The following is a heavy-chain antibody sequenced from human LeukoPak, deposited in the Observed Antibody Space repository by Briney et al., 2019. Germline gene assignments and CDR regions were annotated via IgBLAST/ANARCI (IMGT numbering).Heavy chain of an antibody. CDR1: GFTFSSYA. D-gene: IGHD2-15*01. J-gene: IGHJ2*01. Sequence: GGSLRLSCAASGFTFSSYAMSWVRQAPGKGLEWVSAISGSGGSTYYADSVKGRFTISRDNSKNTLYPQMNSLRAEDTAVYYCARTPNIVVVVAATWYFDLWGRGTLVTVSS. V-gene: IGHV3-23*01. CDR3: ARTPNIVVVVAATWYFDL. CDR2: ISGSGGST.